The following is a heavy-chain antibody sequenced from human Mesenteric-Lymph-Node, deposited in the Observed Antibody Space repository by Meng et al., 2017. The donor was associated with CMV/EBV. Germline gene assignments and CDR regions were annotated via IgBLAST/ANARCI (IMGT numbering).Heavy chain of an antibody. J-gene: IGHJ4*02. CDR3: AREFGGYCSGGSCYSHLFGFDY. V-gene: IGHV1-8*03. CDR1: GYTFTSYD. D-gene: IGHD2-15*01. Sequence: ASVKVSCKASGYTFTSYDINWVRQATGQGLEWMGWMNPNSGNTGYAQKFQGRVTITRNTSISTAYMELSSLRSEDTAVYYCAREFGGYCSGGSCYSHLFGFDYWGQGTLVTVSS. CDR2: MNPNSGNT.